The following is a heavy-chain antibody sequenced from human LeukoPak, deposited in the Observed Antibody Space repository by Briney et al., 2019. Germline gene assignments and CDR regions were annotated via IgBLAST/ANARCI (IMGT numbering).Heavy chain of an antibody. CDR2: ISAYNGNT. CDR1: GYTFTSYG. Sequence: ASVKVSCKASGYTFTSYGISWVRQAPGQGREWMGWISAYNGNTNYAQKLQGRVTMTTDTSTSTAYMELRSLRSDDTAVYYCASGDIPPRSYYYYGMDVWGQGTTVTVSS. J-gene: IGHJ6*02. V-gene: IGHV1-18*01. CDR3: ASGDIPPRSYYYYGMDV. D-gene: IGHD7-27*01.